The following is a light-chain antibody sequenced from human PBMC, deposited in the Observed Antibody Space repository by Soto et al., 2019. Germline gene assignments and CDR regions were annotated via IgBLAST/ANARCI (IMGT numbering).Light chain of an antibody. CDR3: QQYGSSPPT. CDR1: HSISRY. J-gene: IGKJ1*01. V-gene: IGKV3-20*01. CDR2: FAS. Sequence: IVLTQSPGTLSLSPGERTTLSCRASHSISRYLACYQQKPCQVPRLLIYFASIRATVTPERFSGSGSGTDFTLTINRLEPEDFALYYCQQYGSSPPTFVQGTMVDVK.